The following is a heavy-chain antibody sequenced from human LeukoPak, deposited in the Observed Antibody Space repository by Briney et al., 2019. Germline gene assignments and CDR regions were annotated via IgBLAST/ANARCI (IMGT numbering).Heavy chain of an antibody. D-gene: IGHD1-1*01. V-gene: IGHV3-53*01. CDR3: ARAPNWNEELDY. CDR2: IYSGGST. CDR1: GFTFSDAW. J-gene: IGHJ4*01. Sequence: GGSLRLSCAASGFTFSDAWMYWVRQAPGKGLEWVSVIYSGGSTYYADSVKGRFTISRDNSKNTLYLQMNSLRAEDTAVYYCARAPNWNEELDYWGHGTLVTVSS.